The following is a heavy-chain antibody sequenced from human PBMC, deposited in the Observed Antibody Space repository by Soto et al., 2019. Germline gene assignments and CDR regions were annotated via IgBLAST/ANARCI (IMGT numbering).Heavy chain of an antibody. J-gene: IGHJ6*02. CDR3: ARKPPSAIQGWAYGMDV. Sequence: EVQLVETGGGLIQPGGSLRLSCAASGFTVTTNYMIWVRQPPGKGLEWVSTTFSDGATNYADSVKGRFTISRDNSKNTVYLQMNNLRVEDTAVYYCARKPPSAIQGWAYGMDVWGQGTTVSVSS. CDR1: GFTVTTNY. V-gene: IGHV3-53*02. D-gene: IGHD2-21*01. CDR2: TFSDGAT.